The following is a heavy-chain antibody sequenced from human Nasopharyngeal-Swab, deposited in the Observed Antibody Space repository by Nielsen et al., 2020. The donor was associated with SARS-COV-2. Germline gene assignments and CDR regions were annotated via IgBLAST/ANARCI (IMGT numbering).Heavy chain of an antibody. D-gene: IGHD6-13*01. Sequence: SVKVSCKASGGTFSSYAITWVRQAPGQGLEWMGGIIPIFGTANYAQKFQGRVTITADESTSTAYMELSSLRSEDTAVYYCARGIGGIAAPFFDYWSREPWSPSPQ. J-gene: IGHJ4*02. CDR3: ARGIGGIAAPFFDY. CDR2: IIPIFGTA. V-gene: IGHV1-69*13. CDR1: GGTFSSYA.